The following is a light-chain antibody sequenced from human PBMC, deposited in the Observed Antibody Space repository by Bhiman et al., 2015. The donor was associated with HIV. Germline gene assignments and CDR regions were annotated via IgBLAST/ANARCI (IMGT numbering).Light chain of an antibody. CDR2: DVS. CDR1: SSDVGGYNY. J-gene: IGLJ2*01. CDR3: CSYAGSRNWV. Sequence: QSALTQPASVSGSPGQSITISCTGTSSDVGGYNYVSWYQQHPGKAPKLMIYDVSKRPSGVSNHFSGSKSGNTASLTISGLQAEDEADYYCCSYAGSRNWVFGGGTKLTVL. V-gene: IGLV2-23*02.